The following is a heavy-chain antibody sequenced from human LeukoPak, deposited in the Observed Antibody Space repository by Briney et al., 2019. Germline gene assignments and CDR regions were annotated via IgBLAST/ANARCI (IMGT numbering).Heavy chain of an antibody. V-gene: IGHV4-39*07. CDR2: IYYSGST. CDR3: ARDYYDSSGYYDDAFDI. D-gene: IGHD3-22*01. J-gene: IGHJ3*02. Sequence: SETLSLTCTVSGGSISSSSYYWGWIRQPPGKGLEWIGTIYYSGSTYYNPSLKSRVTISVETSKNQFSLKLSSVTAADTAVYYCARDYYDSSGYYDDAFDIWGQGTMVTVSS. CDR1: GGSISSSSYY.